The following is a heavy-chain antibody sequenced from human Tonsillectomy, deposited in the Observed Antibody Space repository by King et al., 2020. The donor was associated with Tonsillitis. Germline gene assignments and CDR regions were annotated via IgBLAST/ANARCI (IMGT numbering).Heavy chain of an antibody. CDR2: IYYSGST. CDR3: ARLGGVVGATLIDY. D-gene: IGHD2-15*01. Sequence: QLQESGPGLVKPSETLSLTCTVSGGSISSSSYYWGWIRQPPGKGLEWIGSIYYSGSTYYNPSLKSRVTISVDTSKYQFSLKLSSVTAADTAVYYCARLGGVVGATLIDYWGQGTLVTVSS. J-gene: IGHJ4*02. V-gene: IGHV4-39*07. CDR1: GGSISSSSYY.